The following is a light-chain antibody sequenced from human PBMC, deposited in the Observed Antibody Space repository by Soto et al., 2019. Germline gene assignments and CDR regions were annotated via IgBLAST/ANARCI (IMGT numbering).Light chain of an antibody. V-gene: IGLV2-14*01. CDR2: EVS. CDR3: SSYTSRSTVV. Sequence: QSALTQPASVSGSPGQSITISCTGTSSDVGPYNYVSWFQQHPGKAPKLMIYEVSNRPSGVSNRFSGSKSGNTASLTISGLQAEDEADYYCSSYTSRSTVVFGGGTKLTVL. CDR1: SSDVGPYNY. J-gene: IGLJ2*01.